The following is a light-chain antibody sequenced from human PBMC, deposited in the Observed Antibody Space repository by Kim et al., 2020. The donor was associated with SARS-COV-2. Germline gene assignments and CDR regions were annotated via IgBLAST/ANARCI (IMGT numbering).Light chain of an antibody. CDR2: VAS. J-gene: IGKJ2*01. V-gene: IGKV1-39*01. CDR3: QQTYNTPYT. CDR1: QSISGY. Sequence: DIHMTQSPSSLSASLGDRVTITCRASQSISGYVSWYQQKSGKVPKLLIYVASSLQSGVPSRFSGSGSGTDFTLTISSLQPEDFATYYCQQTYNTPYTFGQGTKLEI.